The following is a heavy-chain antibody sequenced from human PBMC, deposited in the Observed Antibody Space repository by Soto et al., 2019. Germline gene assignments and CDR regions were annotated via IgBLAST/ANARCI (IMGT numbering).Heavy chain of an antibody. CDR1: GFTFSSYA. CDR2: ISYDGSNK. V-gene: IGHV3-30-3*01. J-gene: IGHJ4*02. Sequence: QVQLVESGGGVVQPGRSLRLSCAASGFTFSSYAMHWVRQAPGKGLEWVAVISYDGSNKYYADSVKGRFTISRDNSKNTLYLQMNSLRAEDTAVYYCARGGHIAAAGTFDYWGQGTLVTVSS. D-gene: IGHD6-13*01. CDR3: ARGGHIAAAGTFDY.